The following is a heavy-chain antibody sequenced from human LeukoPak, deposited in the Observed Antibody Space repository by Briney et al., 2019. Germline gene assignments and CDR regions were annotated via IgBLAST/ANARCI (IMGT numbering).Heavy chain of an antibody. Sequence: RGSLRLSCAPSGFISTNAWMSWVRQAPRKGVERVGRIKRQTDGGATDLAARVKGTFNISRDESKNTLYVQLNSLKIEDTAVYYCTTEYRDSSGWYGAFDIWGQGTMGTVS. CDR2: IKRQTDGGAT. CDR1: GFISTNAW. V-gene: IGHV3-15*01. CDR3: TTEYRDSSGWYGAFDI. J-gene: IGHJ3*02. D-gene: IGHD6-19*01.